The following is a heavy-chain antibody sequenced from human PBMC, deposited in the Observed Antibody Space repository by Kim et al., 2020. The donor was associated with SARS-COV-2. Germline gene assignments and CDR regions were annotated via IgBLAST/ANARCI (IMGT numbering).Heavy chain of an antibody. Sequence: SGPTLVNPSQTLTLTCSFSGFSLTTRGMCVSWIRQPPGKALEWLARIDWDNDKYYRKSLKTRLTISKDTSKNQVVLTMTNVDPVDTATYYCARTHNAGGGATVYASKAYGFDPWGQGTLVTVSS. J-gene: IGHJ5*02. CDR1: GFSLTTRGMC. D-gene: IGHD2-8*01. V-gene: IGHV2-70*11. CDR3: ARTHNAGGGATVYASKAYGFDP. CDR2: IDWDNDK.